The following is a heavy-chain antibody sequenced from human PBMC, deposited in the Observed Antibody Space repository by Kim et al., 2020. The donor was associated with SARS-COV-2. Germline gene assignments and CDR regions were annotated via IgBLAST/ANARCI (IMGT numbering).Heavy chain of an antibody. D-gene: IGHD3-3*01. Sequence: GGSLRLSCAASGFTFSNAWMSWVRQAPGKGLEWVGRIKSKTDGGTTDYAAPVKGRFTISRDDSKNTLYLQMNSLKTEDTAVYYCTTDRKYYGAKDYWGQGTLVTVSS. J-gene: IGHJ4*02. CDR2: IKSKTDGGTT. CDR3: TTDRKYYGAKDY. CDR1: GFTFSNAW. V-gene: IGHV3-15*01.